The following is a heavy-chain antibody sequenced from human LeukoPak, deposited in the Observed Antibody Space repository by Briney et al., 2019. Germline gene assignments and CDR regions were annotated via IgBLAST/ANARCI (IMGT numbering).Heavy chain of an antibody. CDR3: ARDDGYYGSGI. D-gene: IGHD3-10*01. CDR1: GGTLSGYA. CDR2: IIPIYGTP. V-gene: IGHV1-69*06. Sequence: GASVKVSCKASGGTLSGYAISWVRQAPGQGLEWMGGIIPIYGTPHSAQKFQGRVTITADKSTSTAYMELSSLRSEDTAVYYCARDDGYYGSGIWGQGTLVTVSS. J-gene: IGHJ4*02.